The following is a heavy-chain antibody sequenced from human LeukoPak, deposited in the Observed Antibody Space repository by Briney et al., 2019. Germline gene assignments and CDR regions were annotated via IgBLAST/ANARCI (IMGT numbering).Heavy chain of an antibody. CDR2: IKLDASEK. CDR3: APPRGGS. Sequence: PGGSLRLSCAASGFSFSDSWMNWVRQAPGKGLEWVANIKLDASEKYYVDSVKGRFAISRDNAKNTLYLQMNSLRAEDTAVYYFAPPRGGSWGQGILVTVSS. CDR1: GFSFSDSW. V-gene: IGHV3-7*01. J-gene: IGHJ5*02. D-gene: IGHD3-16*01.